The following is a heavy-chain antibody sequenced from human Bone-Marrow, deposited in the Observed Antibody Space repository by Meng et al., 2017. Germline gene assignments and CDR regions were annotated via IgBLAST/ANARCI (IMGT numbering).Heavy chain of an antibody. Sequence: ARVQDSGPRLVRPAQPLSPTCTVSGGSTSSGNPYWSWIRKHPGKGLEYIGYINYSGSTYYNPSLKSRVIISVDTSKNQSSLRLTSVTAADTAVYYCASLYGDSSVWYLDLWGRGTLVTVSS. CDR3: ASLYGDSSVWYLDL. J-gene: IGHJ2*01. D-gene: IGHD4-17*01. V-gene: IGHV4-31*03. CDR2: INYSGST. CDR1: GGSTSSGNPY.